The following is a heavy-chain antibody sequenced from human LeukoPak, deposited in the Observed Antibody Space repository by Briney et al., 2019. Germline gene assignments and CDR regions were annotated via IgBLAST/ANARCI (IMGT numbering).Heavy chain of an antibody. CDR1: GFTFSSYG. CDR3: ARAPIMITFGGVIDHFDY. CDR2: IWYDGSNK. D-gene: IGHD3-16*02. V-gene: IGHV3-33*01. Sequence: GGSLRLSCAASGFTFSSYGMHWVRQAPGKGLEWVAVIWYDGSNKYYADSVKGRFTISRDNSKNTLYLQMNSLRAEDTAAYYCARAPIMITFGGVIDHFDYWGQGTLVTVSS. J-gene: IGHJ4*02.